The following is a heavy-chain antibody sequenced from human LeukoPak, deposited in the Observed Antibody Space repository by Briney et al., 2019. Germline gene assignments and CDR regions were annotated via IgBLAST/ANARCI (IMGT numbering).Heavy chain of an antibody. D-gene: IGHD3-10*01. CDR2: INHNGNVN. CDR3: ARDRGFDY. V-gene: IGHV3-7*01. J-gene: IGHJ4*02. Sequence: PGGSLRLSCAASGFTFSSYWMNWARQAPGKGLEWVASINHNGNVNYYVDSVKGRFTISRDNSKNTLYLQMNSLRAEDTAVYYCARDRGFDYWGQGTLVTVSS. CDR1: GFTFSSYW.